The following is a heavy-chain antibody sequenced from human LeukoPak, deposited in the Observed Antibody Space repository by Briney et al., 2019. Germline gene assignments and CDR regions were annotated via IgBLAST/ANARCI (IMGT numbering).Heavy chain of an antibody. D-gene: IGHD6-19*01. CDR1: GYTFTSYW. V-gene: IGHV5-51*01. Sequence: GESLKISCKGSGYTFTSYWIGWVRQMPGKGLEWMGIIYPGDSDTRYSPSFQGQVSISVDKSISTAYLQWTSLKASDTAMYYCTRRGSGWYVDYWGQGTLVTVSS. CDR3: TRRGSGWYVDY. CDR2: IYPGDSDT. J-gene: IGHJ4*02.